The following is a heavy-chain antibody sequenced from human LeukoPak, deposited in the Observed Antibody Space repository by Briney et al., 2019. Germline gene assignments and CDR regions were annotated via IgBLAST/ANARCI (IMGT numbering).Heavy chain of an antibody. D-gene: IGHD3-22*01. Sequence: KPSQTLSLTCTVSGASIFSGGYYWSWIRQPPGKGLEWIGYIYYSGSTNYNPSLKSRVTISVDTSKNQLSLKLSSVTAAYTAVYYCARWYDSSGYYDYWGQGTLVTVSS. J-gene: IGHJ4*02. CDR1: GASIFSGGYY. CDR2: IYYSGST. CDR3: ARWYDSSGYYDY. V-gene: IGHV4-61*08.